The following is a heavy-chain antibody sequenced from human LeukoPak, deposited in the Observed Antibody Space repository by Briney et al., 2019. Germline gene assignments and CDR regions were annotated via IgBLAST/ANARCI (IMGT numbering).Heavy chain of an antibody. Sequence: GESLKISCKGSGYSFTSYWIGWVRQMPGKGLEWMGIIYPGDSDTRYSPSFQGQVTISADKSISTAYLQWSSLKASDTAMYYCARPGRRTHYDSSGYYYTDYWGQGTLVTVSS. J-gene: IGHJ4*02. D-gene: IGHD3-22*01. CDR3: ARPGRRTHYDSSGYYYTDY. CDR1: GYSFTSYW. CDR2: IYPGDSDT. V-gene: IGHV5-51*01.